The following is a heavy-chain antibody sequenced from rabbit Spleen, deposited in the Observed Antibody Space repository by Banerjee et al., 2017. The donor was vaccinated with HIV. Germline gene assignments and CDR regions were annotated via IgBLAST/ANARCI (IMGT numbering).Heavy chain of an antibody. Sequence: QEQLVESGGGPVQPGGSLKLSCKASGFDFSSYGVGWVRQAPGKGLEWIGYIDPVFGSTYYATWVNGRFTISSHNAQNTLYLQLNSLTAADTATYFCVRDTGTSFSSYGMDLWGPGPLVTVS. J-gene: IGHJ6*01. D-gene: IGHD7-1*01. V-gene: IGHV1S47*01. CDR2: IDPVFGST. CDR1: GFDFSSYG. CDR3: VRDTGTSFSSYGMDL.